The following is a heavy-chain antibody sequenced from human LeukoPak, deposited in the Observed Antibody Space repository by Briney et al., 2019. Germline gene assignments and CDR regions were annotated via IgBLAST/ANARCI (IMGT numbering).Heavy chain of an antibody. Sequence: GGSLRLSCAASGFDFSTYAINWVRQAAGKGLEWVASISSSSLYIYYADPVKGRFTISRDNAKNSLYLQMNNLRAEDTAVYSCVRQVGEGLVEAFDIWGQGRMVTVSS. CDR2: ISSSSLYI. D-gene: IGHD2-8*02. V-gene: IGHV3-21*01. J-gene: IGHJ3*02. CDR1: GFDFSTYA. CDR3: VRQVGEGLVEAFDI.